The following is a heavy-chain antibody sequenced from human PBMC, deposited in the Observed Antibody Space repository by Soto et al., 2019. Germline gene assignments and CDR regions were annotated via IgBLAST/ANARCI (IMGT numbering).Heavy chain of an antibody. CDR2: IHYSGST. CDR3: APFLSPATALYYFYA. J-gene: IGHJ4*01. D-gene: IGHD6-25*01. Sequence: PSETLSLTCTVSGGSISSYYCIWIRQPQGKGLEWIGNIHYSGSTNYNPSLKSRVTISVDTSKNQFSLKLRSVTAADTAVYYCAPFLSPATALYYFYAWAQRTLVPVSS. V-gene: IGHV4-59*01. CDR1: GGSISSYY.